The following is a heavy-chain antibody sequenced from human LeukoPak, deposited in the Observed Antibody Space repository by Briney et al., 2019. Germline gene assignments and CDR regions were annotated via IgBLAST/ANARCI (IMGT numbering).Heavy chain of an antibody. J-gene: IGHJ4*02. CDR2: INPNSGGT. D-gene: IGHD2-2*02. V-gene: IGHV1-2*02. Sequence: ASVKVSCKASGYTFTGYYMHWVRQAPGQGLEWMGWINPNSGGTNYAQKFQGRVTMTRDTSISTAYMELSRLRSDDMAVYYCARGYCSSTSCYTSYWGQGTLVTVSS. CDR1: GYTFTGYY. CDR3: ARGYCSSTSCYTSY.